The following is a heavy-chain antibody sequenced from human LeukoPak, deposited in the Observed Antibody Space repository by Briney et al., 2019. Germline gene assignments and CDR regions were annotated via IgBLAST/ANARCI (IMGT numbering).Heavy chain of an antibody. J-gene: IGHJ4*02. CDR3: AKDIVGSTPYYFDS. CDR2: FSGTGHST. Sequence: PGGPLRLSCAASGFVFSSYAMSWVRQAPGKGLEWVSGFSGTGHSTYYADSVKGRFTISRDNSKNTLYLEMNSLRAEDTAIYYCAKDIVGSTPYYFDSWGQGTLVTVSS. V-gene: IGHV3-23*01. D-gene: IGHD1-26*01. CDR1: GFVFSSYA.